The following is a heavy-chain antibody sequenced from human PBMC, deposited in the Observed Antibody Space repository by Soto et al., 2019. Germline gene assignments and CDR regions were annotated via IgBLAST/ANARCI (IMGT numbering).Heavy chain of an antibody. CDR3: ARGKDGRRAGTYYFDMDV. V-gene: IGHV3-7*01. CDR1: GFSIRDYW. CDR2: IKQDGSEK. J-gene: IGHJ6*03. Sequence: EEQLVESGGGLVQPGGSLGLSCAASGFSIRDYWMTWVRQAPGKGLDWVANIKQDGSEKFYVDSLKGRFTISRDNAKNSVYLLMNSLRADDTAVYYCARGKDGRRAGTYYFDMDVWGKGTSVTLSS. D-gene: IGHD1-1*01.